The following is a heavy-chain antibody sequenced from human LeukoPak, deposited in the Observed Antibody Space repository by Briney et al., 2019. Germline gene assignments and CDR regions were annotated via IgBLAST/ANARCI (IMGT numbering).Heavy chain of an antibody. D-gene: IGHD3-10*01. V-gene: IGHV3-23*01. Sequence: GGSLRLSCAASGFTVNDNHMNWVRQAPGKGLEWVSTISGGGENTHYADSVKGRFTIFRDNSENTLYLQMNSLRAEDTAVYYCAMQLWSPGYWGQGTLVIVSS. CDR2: ISGGGENT. J-gene: IGHJ4*02. CDR1: GFTVNDNH. CDR3: AMQLWSPGY.